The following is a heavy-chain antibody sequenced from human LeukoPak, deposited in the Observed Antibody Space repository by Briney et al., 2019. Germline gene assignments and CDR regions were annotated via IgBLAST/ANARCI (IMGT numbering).Heavy chain of an antibody. V-gene: IGHV1-18*01. J-gene: IGHJ6*03. Sequence: GASLTVSYKASGYTFTSYGISWVRQAPGQGLEWMRWISAYNGNTNYAQKLQGRVTMTTDTSTSTAYMELRSLRSDDTAVYYCARSRVTYYYYYMDVWGKGTTVTVSS. CDR2: ISAYNGNT. CDR1: GYTFTSYG. CDR3: ARSRVTYYYYYMDV. D-gene: IGHD5-18*01.